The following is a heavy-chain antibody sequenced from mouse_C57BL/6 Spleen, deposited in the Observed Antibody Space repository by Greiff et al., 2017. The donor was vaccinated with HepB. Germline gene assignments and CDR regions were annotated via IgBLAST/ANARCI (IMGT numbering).Heavy chain of an antibody. D-gene: IGHD3-2*02. CDR3: ARDTTAQAEFAY. CDR2: ISDGGSYT. V-gene: IGHV5-4*01. CDR1: GFTFSSYA. J-gene: IGHJ3*01. Sequence: EVHLVESGGGLVKPGGSLKLSCAASGFTFSSYAMSWVRQTPEKRLEWVATISDGGSYTYYPDNVKGRFTISRDNAKNNLYLQMSHLKSEDTAMYYCARDTTAQAEFAYWGQGTLVTVSA.